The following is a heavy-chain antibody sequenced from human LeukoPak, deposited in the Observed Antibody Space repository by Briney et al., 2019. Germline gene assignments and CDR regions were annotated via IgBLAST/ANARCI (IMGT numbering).Heavy chain of an antibody. Sequence: SETLSLTCAVYGGSFSGYYWSWIRQPPGKGLEWIGEINHSGSTNYNPSLKSRVTISVDTSKNQVSLKLTSVTAADTAVYYCASAKQWLAFDFWGQGNLVTVTS. CDR2: INHSGST. CDR1: GGSFSGYY. V-gene: IGHV4-34*01. CDR3: ASAKQWLAFDF. J-gene: IGHJ4*02. D-gene: IGHD6-19*01.